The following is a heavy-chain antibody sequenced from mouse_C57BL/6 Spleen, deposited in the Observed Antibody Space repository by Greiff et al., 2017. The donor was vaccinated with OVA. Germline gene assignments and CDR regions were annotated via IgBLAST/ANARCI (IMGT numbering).Heavy chain of an antibody. CDR1: GYTFTSYW. J-gene: IGHJ1*03. CDR3: ARARCTAHFDV. CDR2: IDPSDSET. V-gene: IGHV1-52*01. Sequence: VQLQQPGAELVRPGSSVKLSCKASGYTFTSYWMHWVKQRPIQGLEWIGNIDPSDSETHYNQKFKDKATLTVDKSSSTAYMQLSSLTSEDSAVYYCARARCTAHFDVWGTGTTVTVSS.